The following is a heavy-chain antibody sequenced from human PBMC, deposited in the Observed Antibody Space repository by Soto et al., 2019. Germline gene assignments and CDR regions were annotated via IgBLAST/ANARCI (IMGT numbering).Heavy chain of an antibody. D-gene: IGHD1-7*01. J-gene: IGHJ6*02. CDR2: IIPIFGTA. Sequence: QVQLVQSGAEVKKPGSSVKVSCKASGGTFSSYAISWVRQAPGQGLEWMGGIIPIFGTANYAQKFQGRVTIPADKSPSRAYMELSSLRSEDTAGYYCARGGYWNFGSYGMDVWGQGTTVTVSS. CDR3: ARGGYWNFGSYGMDV. V-gene: IGHV1-69*06. CDR1: GGTFSSYA.